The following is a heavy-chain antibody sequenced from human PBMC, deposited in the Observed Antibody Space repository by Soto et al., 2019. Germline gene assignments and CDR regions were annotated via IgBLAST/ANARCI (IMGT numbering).Heavy chain of an antibody. D-gene: IGHD1-26*01. J-gene: IGHJ4*02. Sequence: SETLSLTCAFYVGSFIGYYWSWIRQHPGKGLEWIGEINHSGSTNYNPSLKSRVTISVDTSKNQFSLKLSSVTAADTAVYYCARGVVGATAYYFDYWGQGTLVTVSS. CDR1: VGSFIGYY. V-gene: IGHV4-34*01. CDR2: INHSGST. CDR3: ARGVVGATAYYFDY.